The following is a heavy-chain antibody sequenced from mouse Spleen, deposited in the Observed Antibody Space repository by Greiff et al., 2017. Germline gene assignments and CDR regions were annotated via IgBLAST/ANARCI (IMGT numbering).Heavy chain of an antibody. Sequence: EVQVVESGGGLVKPGGSLKLSCAASGFTFSSYAMSWVRQTPEKRLEWVATISSGGSYTYYPDSVKGRFTISRDNAKNTLYLQMSSLRSEDTAMYYCARGGDRYEAWFAYWGQGTLVTVSA. V-gene: IGHV5-9-3*01. D-gene: IGHD2-14*01. CDR1: GFTFSSYA. J-gene: IGHJ3*01. CDR3: ARGGDRYEAWFAY. CDR2: ISSGGSYT.